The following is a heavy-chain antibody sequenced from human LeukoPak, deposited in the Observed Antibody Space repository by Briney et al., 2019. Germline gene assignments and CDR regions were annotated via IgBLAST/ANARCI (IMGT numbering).Heavy chain of an antibody. J-gene: IGHJ4*02. CDR1: GFTFRTHS. V-gene: IGHV3-21*04. D-gene: IGHD3-10*01. CDR3: ARGSGVHV. Sequence: PGGSLRLSCEASGFTFRTHSMNWVRQAPGKGLEWVSSITKSSTYVYYADSVKGRFTISRDNANNSLFLQMNSLGVDDTGVYYCARGSGVHVWGQGTLVLVSS. CDR2: ITKSSTYV.